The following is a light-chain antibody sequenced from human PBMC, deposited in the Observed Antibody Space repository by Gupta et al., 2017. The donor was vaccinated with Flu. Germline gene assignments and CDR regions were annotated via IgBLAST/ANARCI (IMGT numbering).Light chain of an antibody. V-gene: IGKV1-12*01. Sequence: PSSVSASVGDRVTITCRASQGISNWLAWYQQKPGKAPKVLIHTASKLGSGVPSRFSGSASGTDFTLTISSLHPEDFATYYCQQSNSFPGTFGQGTMVEIK. J-gene: IGKJ1*01. CDR1: QGISNW. CDR2: TAS. CDR3: QQSNSFPGT.